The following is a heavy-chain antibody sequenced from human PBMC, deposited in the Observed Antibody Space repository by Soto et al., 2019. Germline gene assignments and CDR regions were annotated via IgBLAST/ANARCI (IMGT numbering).Heavy chain of an antibody. CDR3: ASRTMVRGVTSDAFDI. D-gene: IGHD3-10*01. V-gene: IGHV3-33*01. CDR2: IWYDGSNK. CDR1: GFTFSSYG. J-gene: IGHJ3*02. Sequence: QVQLVESGGGVVQPGRSLRLSCAASGFTFSSYGMHWVRQAPGKGLEWVAVIWYDGSNKYYADSVKGPFTISRDNSKNTLYLKMNSLRAEDTAVYYWASRTMVRGVTSDAFDILGQGTMVTVSS.